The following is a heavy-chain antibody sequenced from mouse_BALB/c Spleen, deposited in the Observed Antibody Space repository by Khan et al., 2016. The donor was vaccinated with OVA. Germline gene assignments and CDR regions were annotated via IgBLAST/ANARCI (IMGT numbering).Heavy chain of an antibody. V-gene: IGHV1S132*01. J-gene: IGHJ3*01. CDR2: IFPGTGTI. CDR1: GYTFTNYW. Sequence: QVQLQQSGAELVKPGASVKLSCKTSGYTFTNYWIQWVNQRPGQGLGWFGQIFPGTGTIYSNENFKATATLTVDTSSSTAYMPLSTLTSEDSAVYLCARGYCSNYEFAYWGQGTLVTVSA. D-gene: IGHD2-5*01. CDR3: ARGYCSNYEFAY.